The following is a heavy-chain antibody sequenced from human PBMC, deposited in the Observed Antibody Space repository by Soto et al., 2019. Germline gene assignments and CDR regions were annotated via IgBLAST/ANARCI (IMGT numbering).Heavy chain of an antibody. D-gene: IGHD6-13*01. Sequence: EVQLVESGGGLVQPGRSLRLSCAASGFTFDDYAMHCVRQAPGKGLEWVSGISWNSGSIGYADSVKGRFTISRDNAQNSLYLQMNSLRAEDTALYYCAKDDVSGRSWYYFDYCGQGTLVTVSS. V-gene: IGHV3-9*01. J-gene: IGHJ4*02. CDR1: GFTFDDYA. CDR3: AKDDVSGRSWYYFDY. CDR2: ISWNSGSI.